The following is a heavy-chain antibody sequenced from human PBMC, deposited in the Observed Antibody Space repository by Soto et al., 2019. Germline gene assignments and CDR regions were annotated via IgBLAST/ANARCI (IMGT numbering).Heavy chain of an antibody. V-gene: IGHV3-23*01. Sequence: EVQLLESGGGLVQPGGSLRLSCAASGFTFSSYAMSWVRQAPGKGLEWVSAISGSGGSTYYADSVKGRFTISRDNSKNTLYLQMNSLRAEDTAVYYCALRHYDILTRRYWGQGTLVTVSS. CDR2: ISGSGGST. CDR3: ALRHYDILTRRY. CDR1: GFTFSSYA. D-gene: IGHD3-9*01. J-gene: IGHJ4*02.